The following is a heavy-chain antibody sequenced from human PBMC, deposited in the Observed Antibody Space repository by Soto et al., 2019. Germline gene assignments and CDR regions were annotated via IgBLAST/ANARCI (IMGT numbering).Heavy chain of an antibody. Sequence: PGGSLRLSCAASGFTFSNAWMSWVRQAPGKGLEWVSGISGSGGRTHYANSVKGRFTISRDNSKNTLHLQMNSLRAEDTAVYYCAKEPDVVCGSYTLFDPWGQGALVTVSS. CDR2: ISGSGGRT. D-gene: IGHD3-16*01. V-gene: IGHV3-23*01. J-gene: IGHJ5*02. CDR3: AKEPDVVCGSYTLFDP. CDR1: GFTFSNAW.